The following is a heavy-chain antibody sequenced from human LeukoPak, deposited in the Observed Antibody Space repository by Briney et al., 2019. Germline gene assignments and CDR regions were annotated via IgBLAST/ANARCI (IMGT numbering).Heavy chain of an antibody. CDR2: IYYSGST. V-gene: IGHV4-39*01. Sequence: PSETLSLTCTVSGGSISSSSYYWGWIRQPPGKGLEWIGSIYYSGSTYYNPSLKSRVTISVDTSKNQFSLKLSSVTAADTAVYYCASLTGITIFGVVYFDYWGQGTLVTVSS. CDR1: GGSISSSSYY. D-gene: IGHD3-3*01. J-gene: IGHJ4*02. CDR3: ASLTGITIFGVVYFDY.